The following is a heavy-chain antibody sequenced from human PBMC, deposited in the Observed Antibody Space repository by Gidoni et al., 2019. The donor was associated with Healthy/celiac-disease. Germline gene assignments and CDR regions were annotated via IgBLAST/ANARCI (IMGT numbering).Heavy chain of an antibody. J-gene: IGHJ3*02. D-gene: IGHD3-3*01. Sequence: EVQLVESGGGLVQPGGSLRLSCAASGFTFSSYWMSWVRQAPGKGLEWVANIKQDGSEKYYVDSVKGRFTISRDNAKNSLYLQMNSLRAEDTAVYYCARVSVLGRFKMAFDIWGQGTMVTVSS. CDR2: IKQDGSEK. CDR1: GFTFSSYW. V-gene: IGHV3-7*01. CDR3: ARVSVLGRFKMAFDI.